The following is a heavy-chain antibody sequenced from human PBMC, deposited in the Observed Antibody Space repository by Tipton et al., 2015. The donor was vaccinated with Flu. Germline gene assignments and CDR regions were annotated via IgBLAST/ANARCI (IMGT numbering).Heavy chain of an antibody. J-gene: IGHJ6*02. V-gene: IGHV1-69*01. CDR3: ASPTPGSPGGGMDV. CDR1: GGAFRSYV. Sequence: QSGAEVKKPGSTVKVSCQASGGAFRSYVFSWVRQAPGQGLEWMGGIIPILGTTDYAHKFQGRVTLTADESTSTAYMELGSLTSDDTAVYYCASPTPGSPGGGMDVWGQGTTVTVSS. CDR2: IIPILGTT. D-gene: IGHD1-26*01.